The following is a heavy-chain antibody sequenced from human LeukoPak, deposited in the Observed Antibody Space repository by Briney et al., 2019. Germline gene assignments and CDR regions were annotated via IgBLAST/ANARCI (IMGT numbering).Heavy chain of an antibody. J-gene: IGHJ2*01. V-gene: IGHV4-38-2*02. CDR2: IYHSGST. CDR3: ARVSSSWYQDWYFDL. D-gene: IGHD6-13*01. CDR1: GYSISSGYY. Sequence: SETLSLTCTVSGYSISSGYYWGWIRQPPGKGLEWIGSIYHSGSTYYNPSLKGRVTMSVDTSKNQFSLKLSSVTAADTAVYYCARVSSSWYQDWYFDLWGRGTLVTVSS.